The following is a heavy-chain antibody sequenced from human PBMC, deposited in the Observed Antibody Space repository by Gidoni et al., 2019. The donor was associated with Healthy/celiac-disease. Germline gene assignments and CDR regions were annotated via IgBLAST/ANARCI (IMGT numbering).Heavy chain of an antibody. J-gene: IGHJ4*02. CDR2: ISYDGSKK. D-gene: IGHD3-22*01. Sequence: QVQLVESGGGVVKPGRSLRLSCAASGFTFSSYGMHWVRQAPGKGLEWVAVISYDGSKKDYADSVKGRFTISRDNSKNTLYLQMNSLRAEDTAVYYCARDGYYYDSSGYFDYWGQETLVTVSS. CDR3: ARDGYYYDSSGYFDY. V-gene: IGHV3-30*03. CDR1: GFTFSSYG.